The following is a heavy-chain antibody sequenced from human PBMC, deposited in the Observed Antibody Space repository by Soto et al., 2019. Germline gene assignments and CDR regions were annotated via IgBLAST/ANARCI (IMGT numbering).Heavy chain of an antibody. CDR3: ASEDIVVVVAATSGY. CDR1: GFTFSSYA. CDR2: ISGSGGST. Sequence: EVQLLESGGGLVQPGGSLRLSCAASGFTFSSYAMSWVRQAPGKGLEWVSAISGSGGSTYYADSVKGRFTISRDNSKNTLYLRMNSLRAEDTAVYYCASEDIVVVVAATSGYWGQGTLVTVSS. V-gene: IGHV3-23*01. J-gene: IGHJ4*02. D-gene: IGHD2-15*01.